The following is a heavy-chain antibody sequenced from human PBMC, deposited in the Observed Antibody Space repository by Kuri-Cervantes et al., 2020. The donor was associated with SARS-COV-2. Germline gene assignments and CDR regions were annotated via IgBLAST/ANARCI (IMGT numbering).Heavy chain of an antibody. CDR1: GFTFSSHP. D-gene: IGHD1-26*01. J-gene: IGHJ4*02. Sequence: GGSLRLSCAASGFTFSSHPMHWVRQAPGKGLEWVAVISYDGSNKYYADSVKGRFTISRDNAKNTLYLQMNSLRAEDTAVYYCASGSYYTGLDYWGQGTLVTVSS. V-gene: IGHV3-30-3*01. CDR2: ISYDGSNK. CDR3: ASGSYYTGLDY.